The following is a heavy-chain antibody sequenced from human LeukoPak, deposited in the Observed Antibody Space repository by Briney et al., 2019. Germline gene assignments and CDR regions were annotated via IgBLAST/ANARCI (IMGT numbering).Heavy chain of an antibody. CDR2: IKRDGSEK. J-gene: IGHJ6*02. CDR1: GFTFSDYY. CDR3: AKDDPDV. Sequence: GGSLRLSCAASGFTFSDYYMSWIRQAPGKGLEWVANIKRDGSEKYYVDSVKGRFTISRDNSKNTLYLQMNSLRAEDTAVYYCAKDDPDVWGQGTTVTVSS. V-gene: IGHV3-7*03.